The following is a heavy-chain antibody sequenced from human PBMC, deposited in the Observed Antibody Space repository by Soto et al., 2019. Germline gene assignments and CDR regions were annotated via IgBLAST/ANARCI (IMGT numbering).Heavy chain of an antibody. CDR2: IRSKANNYAT. Sequence: EEQLVESGGGLVQPGGSLKLSCAASGFTLSGSAIHWVRQASGKGLEWVGRIRSKANNYATAYAASVKGRFTIARDDSDNTAYLQMNSLKTEDTAVYYCTRPSEARSGYDWFFDLWGRGTLVTVSS. CDR1: GFTLSGSA. J-gene: IGHJ2*01. V-gene: IGHV3-73*02. CDR3: TRPSEARSGYDWFFDL. D-gene: IGHD3-22*01.